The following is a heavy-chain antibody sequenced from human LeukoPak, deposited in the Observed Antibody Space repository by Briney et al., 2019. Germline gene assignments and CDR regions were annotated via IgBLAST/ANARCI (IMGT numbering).Heavy chain of an antibody. J-gene: IGHJ4*02. CDR2: INPNSGGT. CDR3: ARSPHILTGENFDY. Sequence: GASVTVSCTASGYTFTGYYMHWVRQAPGQGLEWMGWINPNSGGTNYAQKFQGRVTMTRDTSISTAYMHLSRLRSADTAVYYCARSPHILTGENFDYWGQGTLLTVSS. CDR1: GYTFTGYY. D-gene: IGHD3-9*01. V-gene: IGHV1-2*02.